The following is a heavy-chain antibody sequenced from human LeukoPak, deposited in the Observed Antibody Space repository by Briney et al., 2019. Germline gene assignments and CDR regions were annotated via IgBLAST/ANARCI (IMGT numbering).Heavy chain of an antibody. CDR3: ARDGASLFDYYYGMDV. V-gene: IGHV3-33*01. J-gene: IGHJ6*02. CDR1: GFTFSSYG. CDR2: IWYDGSNK. Sequence: GGSLRLSCAASGFTFSSYGMHWVRQAPGKGLEWVAVIWYDGSNKYYADSVKGRFTISRDNSKNTLYLQMNSLRAEDTAVHYCARDGASLFDYYYGMDVWGQGTTVTVSS. D-gene: IGHD2-2*01.